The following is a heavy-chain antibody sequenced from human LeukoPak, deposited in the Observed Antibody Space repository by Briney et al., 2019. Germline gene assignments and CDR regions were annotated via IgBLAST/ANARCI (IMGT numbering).Heavy chain of an antibody. Sequence: ASVKVSCKASGYTFTSYGISWMRQAPGQGLEWMGWISAYNGNTNYAQKLQGRVTMTTDTSTSTAYMELRSLRSDDTAVYYCARVVYYYDSSGYFAFDIWGQGTMVTVSS. CDR1: GYTFTSYG. V-gene: IGHV1-18*01. CDR3: ARVVYYYDSSGYFAFDI. D-gene: IGHD3-22*01. J-gene: IGHJ3*02. CDR2: ISAYNGNT.